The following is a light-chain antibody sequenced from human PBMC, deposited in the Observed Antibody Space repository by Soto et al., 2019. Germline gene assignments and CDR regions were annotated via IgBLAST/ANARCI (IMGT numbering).Light chain of an antibody. Sequence: QSVLTQPPSVSAAPGQKVTISCSGSSSNIGNNYVSWYQQLPGTAPKLLIYDNNKRPSGIPDRFSGSKSGTSATLGITCVHHGDEEDDYCGSWDEGFSAGVFGGGTKLTVL. J-gene: IGLJ2*01. CDR2: DNN. CDR3: GSWDEGFSAGV. CDR1: SSNIGNNY. V-gene: IGLV1-51*01.